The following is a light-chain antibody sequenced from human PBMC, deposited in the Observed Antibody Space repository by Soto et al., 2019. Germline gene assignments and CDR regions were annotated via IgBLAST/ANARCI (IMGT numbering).Light chain of an antibody. Sequence: QSALTQPPSVSGAPGERVTISCTGSSSDIGAGYRVRWYQQVPGTAPKLLIYDNTNRPSGVSVRFSGSKSGTSASLAISGLQSDDEAVYFCSTWDDSLNGWVFGGGTQLTVL. CDR2: DNT. CDR3: STWDDSLNGWV. V-gene: IGLV1-40*01. J-gene: IGLJ3*02. CDR1: SSDIGAGYR.